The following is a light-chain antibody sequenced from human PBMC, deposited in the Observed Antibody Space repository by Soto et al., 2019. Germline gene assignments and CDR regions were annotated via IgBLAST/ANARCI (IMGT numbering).Light chain of an antibody. CDR1: QSVSSSY. V-gene: IGKV3-20*01. Sequence: EIVLTQSPGTLSLSPGERATISCRASQSVSSSYLAWSQQKPGQAPRLLIYGASSRATGIPDRFSGSGSGKDFTLTISRLEPEDFAVYYWQQYGITFGQGTRLEIK. J-gene: IGKJ5*01. CDR3: QQYGIT. CDR2: GAS.